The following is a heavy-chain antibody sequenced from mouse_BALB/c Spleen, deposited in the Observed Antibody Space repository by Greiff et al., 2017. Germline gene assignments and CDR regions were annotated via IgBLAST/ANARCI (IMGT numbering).Heavy chain of an antibody. J-gene: IGHJ4*01. CDR2: ISDGGSYT. D-gene: IGHD2-1*01. V-gene: IGHV5-4*02. CDR1: GFTFSDYY. Sequence: EVQLVESGGGLVKPGGSLKLSCAASGFTFSDYYMYWVRQTPEKRLEWVATISDGGSYTYYPDSVKGRFTISRDNAKNNLYLQMSSLKSEDTAMYYCARDGGNKYAMDDWGQGTAVTVSS. CDR3: ARDGGNKYAMDD.